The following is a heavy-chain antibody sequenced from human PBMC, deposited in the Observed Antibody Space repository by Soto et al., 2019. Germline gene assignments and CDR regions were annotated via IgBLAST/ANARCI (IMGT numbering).Heavy chain of an antibody. D-gene: IGHD2-15*01. CDR3: ARGGYCSGGSCRTDAFDI. J-gene: IGHJ3*02. Sequence: GESLKISCAASGFTFSSYWMSWVRQAPGKGLEWVANIKQDGSEKYYVDSVKGRFTISRDNAKNSLYLQMNSLRAEDTAVYCCARGGYCSGGSCRTDAFDIWGQGTMVTVSS. V-gene: IGHV3-7*01. CDR1: GFTFSSYW. CDR2: IKQDGSEK.